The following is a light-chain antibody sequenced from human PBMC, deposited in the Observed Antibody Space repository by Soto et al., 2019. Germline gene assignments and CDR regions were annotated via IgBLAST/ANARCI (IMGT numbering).Light chain of an antibody. CDR3: QQATSVPLT. Sequence: DIQMTQSPSSVSASVGDRVTITCRASQGISSWLAWYPQQPGKAPNLLIDAASSLQSGVPSRFSGSGSGTDVTLTISSLQPEDFATYFCQQATSVPLTFGGGTKVEIK. CDR2: AAS. J-gene: IGKJ4*01. CDR1: QGISSW. V-gene: IGKV1D-12*01.